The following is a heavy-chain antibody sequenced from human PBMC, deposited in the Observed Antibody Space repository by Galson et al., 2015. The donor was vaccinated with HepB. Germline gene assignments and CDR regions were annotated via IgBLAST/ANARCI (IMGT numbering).Heavy chain of an antibody. V-gene: IGHV4-59*08. D-gene: IGHD3-22*01. CDR2: IYYSGST. Sequence: LTCTVSGGSISSYYWSWIRQPPGKGLEWIGYIYYSGSTNYNPSLKSRVTISVDTSKNQFSLKLSSVTAADTAVYYCARLEINYYDSSGYLEYWGQGTLVTVSS. J-gene: IGHJ4*02. CDR3: ARLEINYYDSSGYLEY. CDR1: GGSISSYY.